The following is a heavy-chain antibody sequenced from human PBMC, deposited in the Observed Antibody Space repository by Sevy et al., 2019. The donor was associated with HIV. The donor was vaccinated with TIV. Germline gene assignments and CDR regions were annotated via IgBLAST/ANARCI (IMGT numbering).Heavy chain of an antibody. V-gene: IGHV4-59*01. J-gene: IGHJ4*02. D-gene: IGHD1-26*01. CDR2: IYYSGST. CDR3: ARVNLYSGSYQTFDY. CDR1: GGSISSYY. Sequence: SCTVSGGSISSYYWSWIRQPPGKGLEWIGYIYYSGSTNYNPSLKSRVTISVDTSKNQFSLKLSSVTAADTAVYYCARVNLYSGSYQTFDYWGQGTLVTVSS.